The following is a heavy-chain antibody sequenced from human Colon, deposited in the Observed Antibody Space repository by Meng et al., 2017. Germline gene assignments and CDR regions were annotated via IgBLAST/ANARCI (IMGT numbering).Heavy chain of an antibody. J-gene: IGHJ2*01. CDR2: VNPNSDVT. CDR3: ASEASSDPPWYFDL. Sequence: ASVKVFCNASGYTLINYYLHWLRQAPGQGLEWMGRVNPNSDVTIYAQRFQGRVNLTRDTSMNTAYMELSGLTSDDTAVYYCASEASSDPPWYFDLWGRGTLVTVSS. V-gene: IGHV1-2*06. D-gene: IGHD2-21*01. CDR1: GYTLINYY.